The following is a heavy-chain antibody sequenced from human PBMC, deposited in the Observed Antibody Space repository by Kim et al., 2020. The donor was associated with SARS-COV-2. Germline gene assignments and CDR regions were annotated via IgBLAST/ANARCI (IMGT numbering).Heavy chain of an antibody. D-gene: IGHD6-19*01. Sequence: SVKVSCEASGYTFNRYDISWVRQAPGQGPEWMGIFIPSFDNSNYAQRFQGRVTMTADTSTSTVYMELSSLRSEDSALYFCTRAWDYTGWYTYWGQGT. V-gene: IGHV1-69*04. CDR2: FIPSFDNS. J-gene: IGHJ4*01. CDR1: GYTFNRYD. CDR3: TRAWDYTGWYTY.